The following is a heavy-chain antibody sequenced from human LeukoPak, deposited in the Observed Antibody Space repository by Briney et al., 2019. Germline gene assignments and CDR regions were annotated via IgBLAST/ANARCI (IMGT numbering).Heavy chain of an antibody. CDR1: GFVFSASY. Sequence: GGSLSLSCAASGFVFSASYMSWVRKAPGKGLEWVATIKPDGSEKYHVDSVSGRFTISRDNTNDSLFLQMNSLRVDDTAVYYCVRGGTYWTASWGRGTLVNVS. CDR3: VRGGTYWTAS. J-gene: IGHJ5*01. CDR2: IKPDGSEK. V-gene: IGHV3-7*01.